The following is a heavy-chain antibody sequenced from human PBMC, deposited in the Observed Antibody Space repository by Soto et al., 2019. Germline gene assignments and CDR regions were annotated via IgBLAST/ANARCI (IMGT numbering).Heavy chain of an antibody. J-gene: IGHJ6*03. CDR2: ISSSSSTI. CDR3: ARNGAGGSDIVVVPAASSYYYYYMDV. D-gene: IGHD2-2*01. V-gene: IGHV3-48*01. CDR1: GFTFSSYS. Sequence: AWGSLRLSCAASGFTFSSYSMNWVRQAPGKGLEWVSYISSSSSTIYYADSVKGRFTISRDNAKNSLYLQMNSLRAEDTAVYYCARNGAGGSDIVVVPAASSYYYYYMDVWGKGTTVTVSS.